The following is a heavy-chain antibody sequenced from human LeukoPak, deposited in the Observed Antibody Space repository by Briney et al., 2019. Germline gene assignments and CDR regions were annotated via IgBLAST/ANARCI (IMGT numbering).Heavy chain of an antibody. CDR1: GYSFTSYW. J-gene: IGHJ4*02. CDR2: IDPRDSYT. V-gene: IGHV5-10-1*01. Sequence: GESLKISCKGSGYSFTSYWISWVCQMPGKGLEWMGRIDPRDSYTNYRPSFQGHVTISADKSIRTAYLQWSSLKASDTAMYYCAMGIAVAGTEIVDYWGQGTLVTVSS. CDR3: AMGIAVAGTEIVDY. D-gene: IGHD6-19*01.